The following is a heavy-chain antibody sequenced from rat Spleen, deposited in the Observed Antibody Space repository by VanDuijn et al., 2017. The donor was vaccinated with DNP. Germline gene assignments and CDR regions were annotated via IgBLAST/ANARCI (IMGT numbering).Heavy chain of an antibody. CDR1: GFTFSNSD. J-gene: IGHJ2*01. V-gene: IGHV5-25*01. D-gene: IGHD3-8*01. Sequence: EVQVVESGGGLVQPGRSMKLSCAASGFTFSNSDMAWVRQAPAKGLEWVASISTGGGITYYRDSVKGRFTISRDNAQNTVYLQMNSLRSEDTATYHCAKILDYWGQGVMVTVSS. CDR3: AKILDY. CDR2: ISTGGGIT.